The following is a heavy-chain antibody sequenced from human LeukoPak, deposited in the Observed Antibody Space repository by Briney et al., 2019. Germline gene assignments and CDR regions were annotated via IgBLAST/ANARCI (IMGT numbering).Heavy chain of an antibody. J-gene: IGHJ5*01. CDR3: ARASEVTRSSWYVPPFDS. V-gene: IGHV1-69*08. CDR2: ITPILGST. Sequence: SVKVTCTTSGYTFTAYHIHWVRQAPGQGLEWMGRITPILGSTNYAQKLQGRVTFSADKSTSTVYMELTSLRSEDTAVYYCARASEVTRSSWYVPPFDSWGQGTLVTVSS. CDR1: GYTFTAYH. D-gene: IGHD6-13*01.